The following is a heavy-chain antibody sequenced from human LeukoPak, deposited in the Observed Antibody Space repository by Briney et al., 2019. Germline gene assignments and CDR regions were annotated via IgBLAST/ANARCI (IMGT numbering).Heavy chain of an antibody. D-gene: IGHD7-27*01. CDR1: GFTFGSYA. CDR2: ISGSGGST. CDR3: AKALGVNYFDY. J-gene: IGHJ4*01. V-gene: IGHV3-23*01. Sequence: GGSLRLSCAASGFTFGSYAMSWVRQAPGKGLEWVSSISGSGGSTYYADSVKGRFTFSRDNSMNTLYLQMNSLRAEDTAVYYCAKALGVNYFDYWGHGTLVTVSS.